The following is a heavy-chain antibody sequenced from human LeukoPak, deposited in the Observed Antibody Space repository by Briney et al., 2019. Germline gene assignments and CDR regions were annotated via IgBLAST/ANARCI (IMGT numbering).Heavy chain of an antibody. D-gene: IGHD6-19*01. CDR1: GCIFTSYW. J-gene: IGHJ4*02. V-gene: IGHV5-51*01. Sequence: GESLKISCKGSGCIFTSYWIAWVRQMPGKGLERMGIIYPGDSDTTYSPSFQGQVTISVDKSISTAYLQWNSLKASDTAIYYCARPGAQWLSTYYFDYWGQGTLVTVSS. CDR2: IYPGDSDT. CDR3: ARPGAQWLSTYYFDY.